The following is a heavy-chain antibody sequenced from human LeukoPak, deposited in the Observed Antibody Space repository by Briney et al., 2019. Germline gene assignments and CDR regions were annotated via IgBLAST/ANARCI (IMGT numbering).Heavy chain of an antibody. Sequence: GGSLRLSCAASGLTPSRSSMTWARQAPRKGLEWVSMIYSVGSTHYTESVTGRFTISRDESKSTLYLQLNSLRAQHTAVYFCARDLLYYGGSEYRVDVFDVWGQGTMVTVSS. CDR2: IYSVGST. J-gene: IGHJ3*01. V-gene: IGHV3-66*02. D-gene: IGHD4-23*01. CDR3: ARDLLYYGGSEYRVDVFDV. CDR1: GLTPSRSS.